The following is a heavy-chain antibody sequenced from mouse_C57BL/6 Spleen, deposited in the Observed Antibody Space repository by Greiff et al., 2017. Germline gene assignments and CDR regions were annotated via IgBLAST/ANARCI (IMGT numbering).Heavy chain of an antibody. Sequence: ESGAELVKPGASVKLSCKASGYTFTSYWMHWVKQRPGQGLEWIGMIHPNSGSTNYNEKFKSKATLTVDKSSSTAYMQLSSLTSEDSAVYYCARRGYDYESYAMDYWGQGTSVTVSS. D-gene: IGHD2-4*01. CDR1: GYTFTSYW. CDR2: IHPNSGST. J-gene: IGHJ4*01. V-gene: IGHV1-64*01. CDR3: ARRGYDYESYAMDY.